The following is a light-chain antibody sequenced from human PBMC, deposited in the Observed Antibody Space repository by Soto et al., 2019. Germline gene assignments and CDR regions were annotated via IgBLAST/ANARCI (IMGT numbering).Light chain of an antibody. Sequence: EIVLAHSPATLSLSPGEIATLSFWASQSVSINYLAWYQQKPGLAPRLLIYDASNRATGIPDRFSGSGSGTDFTLTISRLEPEDSAVYYCQQYGSSRTFGQGTKVDIK. CDR2: DAS. CDR3: QQYGSSRT. CDR1: QSVSINY. V-gene: IGKV3D-20*01. J-gene: IGKJ1*01.